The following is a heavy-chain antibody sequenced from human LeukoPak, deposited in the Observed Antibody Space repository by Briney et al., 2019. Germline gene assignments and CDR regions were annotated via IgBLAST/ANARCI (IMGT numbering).Heavy chain of an antibody. CDR3: ARAHYDGINDAFDI. CDR1: GFTFSIYS. D-gene: IGHD3-22*01. CDR2: ISSSSSTI. J-gene: IGHJ3*02. V-gene: IGHV3-48*01. Sequence: GGSLRLSCAASGFTFSIYSMNWVRQAPGKGLEGVSYISSSSSTIYYADSVKGRFTISRENAKNSLYLQMNSLRAEDTAVYYCARAHYDGINDAFDIWGQGTMVTVSS.